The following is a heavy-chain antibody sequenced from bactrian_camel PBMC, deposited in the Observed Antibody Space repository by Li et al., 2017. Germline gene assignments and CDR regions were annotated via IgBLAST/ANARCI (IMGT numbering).Heavy chain of an antibody. CDR1: GFTFSNYA. D-gene: IGHD2*01. CDR3: AAERWWLNSGGYYYTAYPNY. Sequence: DVQLVESGGGLVQPGGSLRLSCAASGFTFSNYAMNWVRQAPGKGLEWVSYIDSGGGSPDYADSVKGRFTISKDSAKNTLYLQMNSLKPEDTAMYYCAAERWWLNSGGYYYTAYPNYWGQGTQVTVS. V-gene: IGHV3S31*01. J-gene: IGHJ4*01. CDR2: IDSGGGSP.